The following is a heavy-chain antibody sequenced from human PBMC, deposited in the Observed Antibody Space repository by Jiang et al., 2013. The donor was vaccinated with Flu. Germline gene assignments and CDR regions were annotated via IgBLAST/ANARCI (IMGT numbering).Heavy chain of an antibody. J-gene: IGHJ4*02. D-gene: IGHD1-26*01. CDR1: GYTFTSYA. V-gene: IGHV7-4-1*02. CDR3: ARDTRRGRVGATTRFYFDY. CDR2: INTNTGNP. Sequence: SVKVSCKASGYTFTSYAMNWVRQAPGQGLEWMGWINTNTGNPTYAQGFTGRFVFSLDTSVSTAYLQISSLKAEDTAVYYCARDTRRGRVGATTRFYFDYWGQGTLVTVSS.